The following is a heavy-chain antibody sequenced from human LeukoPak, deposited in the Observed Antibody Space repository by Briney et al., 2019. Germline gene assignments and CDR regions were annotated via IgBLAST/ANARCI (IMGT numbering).Heavy chain of an antibody. Sequence: GGSLRLSCAASGFTFSSYGMSWVRQAPGKGLEWVSSISSSSSYIYYADSVKGRFTISRDNAKNSLYLQMNSLRAEDTAVYYCASTVSGWYYYFDYWGQGTLVTVSS. J-gene: IGHJ4*02. CDR3: ASTVSGWYYYFDY. V-gene: IGHV3-21*01. D-gene: IGHD6-19*01. CDR1: GFTFSSYG. CDR2: ISSSSSYI.